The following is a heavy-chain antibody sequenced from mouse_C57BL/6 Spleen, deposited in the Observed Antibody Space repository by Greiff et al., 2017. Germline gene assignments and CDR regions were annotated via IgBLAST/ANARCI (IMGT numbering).Heavy chain of an antibody. CDR1: GYTFTSYW. J-gene: IGHJ4*01. Sequence: EVQGVESGTVLSRPGASVKMSCKTSGYTFTSYWMHWVKQRPGQGLEWIWAIYPGNSDTSYNQKFKGKAKLTAVTSASTAYMELSSLTNEDSAVYYCTKKEIYYDYDDYAMDYWGQGTSVTVSS. D-gene: IGHD2-4*01. CDR2: IYPGNSDT. V-gene: IGHV1-5*01. CDR3: TKKEIYYDYDDYAMDY.